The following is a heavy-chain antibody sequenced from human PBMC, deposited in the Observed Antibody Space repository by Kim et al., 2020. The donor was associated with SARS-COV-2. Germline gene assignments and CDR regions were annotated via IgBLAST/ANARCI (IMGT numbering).Heavy chain of an antibody. CDR2: ISGDGGST. D-gene: IGHD6-13*01. J-gene: IGHJ4*02. V-gene: IGHV3-43*02. CDR3: AKDRFTGVGMLAAAGDPYFDY. Sequence: GGSLRLSCSASGFTFDECAMHWVRQAPGNGLEWFSLISGDGGSTYYADSVKGRFTISRDNSKNALYLQMNSLRTEDTALYYCAKDRFTGVGMLAAAGDPYFDYWGQGTLVTVSS. CDR1: GFTFDECA.